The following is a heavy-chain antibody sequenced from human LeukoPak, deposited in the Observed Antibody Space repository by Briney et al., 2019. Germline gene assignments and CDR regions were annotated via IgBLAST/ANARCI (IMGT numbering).Heavy chain of an antibody. D-gene: IGHD2-2*01. V-gene: IGHV1-69*01. CDR3: ARVIDIVVVPAAMPYDYYYYGMDV. CDR1: GGTFSSYA. CDR2: IIPIFGTA. J-gene: IGHJ6*02. Sequence: SVKVSCKASGGTFSSYAISWVRQAPGQGLEWMGGIIPIFGTANYAQKFQGRVTITADESTSTAYKEPSSLRSEDTAVYYCARVIDIVVVPAAMPYDYYYYGMDVWGQGTTVTVSS.